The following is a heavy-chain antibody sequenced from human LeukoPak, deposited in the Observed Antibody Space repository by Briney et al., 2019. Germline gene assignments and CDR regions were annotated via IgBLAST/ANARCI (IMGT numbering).Heavy chain of an antibody. CDR3: AREKIAAAGRRGYFDD. J-gene: IGHJ4*02. D-gene: IGHD6-13*01. CDR2: INHSGRP. CDR1: GGSFSGYY. Sequence: SSETLSLTCAVYGGSFSGYYWSWIRQPPGKGLEWIGEINHSGRPNYNPSLKSRVTTSVDTSKNQFSLKLSSVTAADTAVYYCAREKIAAAGRRGYFDDWGQGTLVTVSS. V-gene: IGHV4-34*01.